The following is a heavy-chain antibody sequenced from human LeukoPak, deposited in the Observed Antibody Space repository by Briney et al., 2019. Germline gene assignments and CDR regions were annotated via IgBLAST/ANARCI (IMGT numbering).Heavy chain of an antibody. Sequence: PGGSLRLSCAASGFTFSSYAMSWVRQAPGKGLEWVSSLSGSGGSPNYANSVKGRFTISRDNSKNTLYLQINSLRAEDTAVYYCANALGGGNTWYYFDCWGQGTLVTVSS. CDR2: LSGSGGSP. J-gene: IGHJ4*02. CDR1: GFTFSSYA. V-gene: IGHV3-23*01. D-gene: IGHD6-13*01. CDR3: ANALGGGNTWYYFDC.